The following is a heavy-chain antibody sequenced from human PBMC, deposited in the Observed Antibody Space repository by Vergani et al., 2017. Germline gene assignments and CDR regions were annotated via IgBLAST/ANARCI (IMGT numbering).Heavy chain of an antibody. V-gene: IGHV3-30*18. CDR2: ISYDGSNK. J-gene: IGHJ5*02. Sequence: QVQLVESGGGVVQPGRSLRLSCAASGFTFSSYGMHWVRQAPGKGLEWVSVISYDGSNKYYADSGKGRFTISRDNSKNTLYLQMNSLRAEDTAVYYCAKGSTSLWINWFDPWGQGTLVTVSS. CDR3: AKGSTSLWINWFDP. D-gene: IGHD2-2*01. CDR1: GFTFSSYG.